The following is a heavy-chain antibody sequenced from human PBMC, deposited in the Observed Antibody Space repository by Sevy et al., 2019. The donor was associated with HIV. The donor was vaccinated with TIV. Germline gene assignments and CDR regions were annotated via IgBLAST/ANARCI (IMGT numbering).Heavy chain of an antibody. CDR1: GGSISSYS. D-gene: IGHD6-6*01. J-gene: IGHJ4*02. CDR3: ARDSTPRPRVLDY. V-gene: IGHV4-59*01. Sequence: SETLSLTCSVSGGSISSYSWTWVRQSPGKGLEWIGNIYFTGNTVYSPSLKSRVTLSLDTSKSQFSLTLKSMTAADTAIYFCARDSTPRPRVLDYWGQGTLVTVSS. CDR2: IYFTGNT.